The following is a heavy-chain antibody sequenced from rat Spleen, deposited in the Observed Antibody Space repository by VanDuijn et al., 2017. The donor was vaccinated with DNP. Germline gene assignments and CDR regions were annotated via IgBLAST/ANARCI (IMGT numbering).Heavy chain of an antibody. J-gene: IGHJ1*01. V-gene: IGHV5-31*01. Sequence: EVQLVESGGDLVQPGRSLKLSCEASGFTFSNHWMTWIRQVPGKGLEWVASITPSGGNTYFPDSVKGRFTISRNNAKNTLYLQMNSLRSEDTATYYCARGIITALPYWSFDFWGPGTMVTVSS. CDR2: ITPSGGNT. CDR3: ARGIITALPYWSFDF. CDR1: GFTFSNHW. D-gene: IGHD1-6*01.